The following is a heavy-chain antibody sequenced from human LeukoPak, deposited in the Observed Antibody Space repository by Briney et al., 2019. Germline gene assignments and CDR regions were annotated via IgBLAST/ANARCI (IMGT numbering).Heavy chain of an antibody. CDR1: GGSISSYY. CDR3: AKQIASAGTAGFDF. D-gene: IGHD6-13*01. J-gene: IGHJ4*02. Sequence: SETLSLTCTVSGGSISSYYWSWIRQPAGKGLEWIGRIYSTGSTNYNPSLKSRVTMSVDTSKSQFSLRLRSVTAADTAVYYCAKQIASAGTAGFDFWGQGALVTVSS. CDR2: IYSTGST. V-gene: IGHV4-4*07.